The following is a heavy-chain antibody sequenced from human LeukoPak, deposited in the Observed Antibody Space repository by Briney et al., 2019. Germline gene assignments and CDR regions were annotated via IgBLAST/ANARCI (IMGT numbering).Heavy chain of an antibody. D-gene: IGHD5-24*01. V-gene: IGHV4-59*01. CDR1: GGSIGSYY. Sequence: SETLSVTCTVSGGSIGSYYWSWIRQPPGKGLEWIGYISYSGNTEYNPSLKSRVTISVDTSKNQLTLKLRSVTAADTAVYFCTRDRRDGYNYVDVWGQGTLVTVSS. CDR2: ISYSGNT. CDR3: TRDRRDGYNYVDV. J-gene: IGHJ4*02.